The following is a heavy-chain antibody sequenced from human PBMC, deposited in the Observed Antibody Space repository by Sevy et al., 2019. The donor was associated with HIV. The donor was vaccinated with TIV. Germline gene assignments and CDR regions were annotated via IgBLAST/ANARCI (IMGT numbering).Heavy chain of an antibody. J-gene: IGHJ5*02. CDR1: GGSFSSDDYS. D-gene: IGHD3-22*01. CDR2: IYTSGST. Sequence: SETLSLTCTVSGGSFSSDDYSWSWIRQPAGKGLEWIGLIYTSGSTSYNPSLRSRVSMSVDTSKNLFSLRLSSVTAADTAVYYCARGGSYYYDSSVLSVWFDPWGQGTPVTVSS. V-gene: IGHV4-61*02. CDR3: ARGGSYYYDSSVLSVWFDP.